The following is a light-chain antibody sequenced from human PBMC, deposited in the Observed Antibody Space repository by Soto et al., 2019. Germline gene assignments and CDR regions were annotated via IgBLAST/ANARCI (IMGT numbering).Light chain of an antibody. J-gene: IGKJ2*01. CDR3: QQYYSIPHT. V-gene: IGKV4-1*01. CDR1: QSVLYSSNNKNY. CDR2: WAS. Sequence: DIVMTQSPDSLTVSLGERATINCKSSQSVLYSSNNKNYLAWYQQKPGQPPKLLIYWASTRESGVPDRFSGSGSGTDFTLTISSLQAEDVALYYCQQYYSIPHTFGQGTKVEIK.